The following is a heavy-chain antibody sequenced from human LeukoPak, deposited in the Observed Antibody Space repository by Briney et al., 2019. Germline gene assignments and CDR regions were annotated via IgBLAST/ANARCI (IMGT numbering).Heavy chain of an antibody. D-gene: IGHD3-9*01. Sequence: GGPLRLSCAASGFTFSSYGMHWVRQAPGKGLEWVAVISYDGSNKYYGDSVKGRFTISRDNSKNTLHLQMNSLRAEDTAVYYCAKGGKYYDILTGYPFDDWGQGTLVTVSS. J-gene: IGHJ4*02. CDR3: AKGGKYYDILTGYPFDD. CDR1: GFTFSSYG. CDR2: ISYDGSNK. V-gene: IGHV3-30*18.